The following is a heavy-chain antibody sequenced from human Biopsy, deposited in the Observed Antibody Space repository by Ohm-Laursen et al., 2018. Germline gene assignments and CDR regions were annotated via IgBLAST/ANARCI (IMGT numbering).Heavy chain of an antibody. D-gene: IGHD5-24*01. CDR1: GGSFSGYY. Sequence: SDTLSLTCTVSGGSFSGYYWSWIRQPPGKGLEWIGYISGSSNTNYNPSLKSRVTLSTDTSETQFSLRLSSVTVADTAVYYCARDSGGMATILDAFDLWGQGTMVTVSP. J-gene: IGHJ3*01. CDR2: ISGSSNT. CDR3: ARDSGGMATILDAFDL. V-gene: IGHV4-59*01.